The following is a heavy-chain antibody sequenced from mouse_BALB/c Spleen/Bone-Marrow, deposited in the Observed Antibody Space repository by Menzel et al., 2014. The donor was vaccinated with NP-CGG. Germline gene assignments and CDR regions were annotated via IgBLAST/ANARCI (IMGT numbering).Heavy chain of an antibody. CDR2: IHPSDSET. D-gene: IGHD2-4*01. V-gene: IGHV1-74*04. J-gene: IGHJ4*01. CDR3: ARDYDGYYAMDY. CDR1: GYSFTSYW. Sequence: VHLVESGAELVRPGASVKLSCKASGYSFTSYWMNWVKQRPGQGLEWFGMIHPSDSETRLNQKFKDKATLTVDKSSSTAYMQLSSPTSEDSAVYYCARDYDGYYAMDYWGQGTSVTVSS.